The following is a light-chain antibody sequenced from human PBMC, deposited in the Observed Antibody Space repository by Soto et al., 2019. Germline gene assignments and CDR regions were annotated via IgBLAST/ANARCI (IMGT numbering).Light chain of an antibody. CDR2: EVS. CDR3: SSYTSSSTLV. V-gene: IGLV2-14*01. Sequence: QPVLTQPASVSGSPAQSITISCTGTSSDVGGYNYVSWYQQHPGKAPKLMIYEVSNRPSGVSNRFSGSKSGNTASLTISGLQAEDEADYYCSSYTSSSTLVFGTGTKVTVL. J-gene: IGLJ1*01. CDR1: SSDVGGYNY.